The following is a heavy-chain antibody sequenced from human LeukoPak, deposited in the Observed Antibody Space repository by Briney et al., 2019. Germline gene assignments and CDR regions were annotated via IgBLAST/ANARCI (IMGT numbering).Heavy chain of an antibody. CDR3: ARQSRAYYYYYYGMDV. J-gene: IGHJ6*02. CDR1: GYTFTSYD. CDR2: MNPNSGNT. V-gene: IGHV1-8*01. Sequence: ASVKVSCKASGYTFTSYDINWVRQATGQGLEWMGWMNPNSGNTGYAQKFQGRVTMTRNTSISTAYMELSSLRSEDTAVYYCARQSRAYYYYYYGMDVWGQGTTVTVSS.